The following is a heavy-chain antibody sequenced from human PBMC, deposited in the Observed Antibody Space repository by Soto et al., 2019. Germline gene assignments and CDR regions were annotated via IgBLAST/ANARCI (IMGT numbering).Heavy chain of an antibody. CDR2: INHTGDT. Sequence: SETLSLTCAVSGGSISSSNWWSWVRQPPGKELEWIGEINHTGDTNYNPYRKSRVTISVDKCKNEFYLKLSSVTAADTAVYYCARNLDWYSRSPADYWGQGTLVTVSS. J-gene: IGHJ4*02. V-gene: IGHV4-4*02. D-gene: IGHD6-6*01. CDR1: GGSISSSNW. CDR3: ARNLDWYSRSPADY.